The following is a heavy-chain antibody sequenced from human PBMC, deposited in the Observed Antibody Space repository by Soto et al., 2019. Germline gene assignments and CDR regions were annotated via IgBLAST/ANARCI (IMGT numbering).Heavy chain of an antibody. CDR2: IYYSGST. J-gene: IGHJ5*02. Sequence: QVQLQESGPGLVKPSETLSLMCSVSGGSMSFHYWSWIRQPPGKGLEWIGYIYYSGSTNYNPSLKSRVTISVDTSKNQFSLKLSSVTAADTAVYYCAREERYYASGSYYMWFDPWGQGTLVTVSS. D-gene: IGHD3-10*01. CDR3: AREERYYASGSYYMWFDP. V-gene: IGHV4-59*11. CDR1: GGSMSFHY.